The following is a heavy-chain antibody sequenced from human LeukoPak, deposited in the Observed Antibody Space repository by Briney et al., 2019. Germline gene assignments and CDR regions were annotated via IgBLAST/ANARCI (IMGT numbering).Heavy chain of an antibody. V-gene: IGHV3-11*04. J-gene: IGHJ6*03. CDR2: ISKNGKTI. CDR1: GFTFNDYY. Sequence: PGGSLRLSCAASGFTFNDYYMSWIRQAPGKGLEWLSYISKNGKTIYYADSVKGRFTISRDNAKKSVYLQMNSLRAEDTAVYYCAIPGGTLVPAPAYMDVWGKGTTVTVSS. D-gene: IGHD2-2*01. CDR3: AIPGGTLVPAPAYMDV.